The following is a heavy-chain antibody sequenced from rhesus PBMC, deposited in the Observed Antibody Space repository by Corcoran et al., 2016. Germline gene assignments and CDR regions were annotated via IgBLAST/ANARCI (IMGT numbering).Heavy chain of an antibody. Sequence: QVQLQESGPGLVKPSEPLSLTCAVSGGSISGYYGHWIRPPPGKGLEWIGNIGGSSGTTYYNPSLKSRVTISTDTSKNQFSLNLTSVTAADTAVYYCARGRWGTVDYWGQGVLVTVSS. CDR1: GGSISGYY. CDR2: IGGSSGTT. V-gene: IGHV4-165*02. J-gene: IGHJ4*01. D-gene: IGHD1-44*01. CDR3: ARGRWGTVDY.